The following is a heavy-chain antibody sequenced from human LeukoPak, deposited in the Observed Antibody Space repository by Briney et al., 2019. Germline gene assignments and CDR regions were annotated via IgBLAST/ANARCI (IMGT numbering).Heavy chain of an antibody. Sequence: GESLKISREGSGYSFSNYWIGWVRQMPGKGLEWMGIIYPGDYETRYSPSSQGLVTISVDKSISTAYLQWSSLKASDTAMYYCAIPPGYCGNDCSFDHWGQGTLVTVSS. J-gene: IGHJ4*02. CDR3: AIPPGYCGNDCSFDH. D-gene: IGHD2-21*02. CDR1: GYSFSNYW. CDR2: IYPGDYET. V-gene: IGHV5-51*01.